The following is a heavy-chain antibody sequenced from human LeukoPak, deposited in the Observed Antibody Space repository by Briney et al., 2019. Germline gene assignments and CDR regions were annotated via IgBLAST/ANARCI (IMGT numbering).Heavy chain of an antibody. CDR2: INAGNGNT. Sequence: ASVKVSCKASGYTFTSYAMHWVRQAPGQRLEWMGWINAGNGNTKYSQKFQGRVTITRDTSASTAYMGLSSLRSEDTAVYYCARGGIILGFDYWGQGTLVTVSS. CDR3: ARGGIILGFDY. V-gene: IGHV1-3*01. D-gene: IGHD3-10*01. CDR1: GYTFTSYA. J-gene: IGHJ4*02.